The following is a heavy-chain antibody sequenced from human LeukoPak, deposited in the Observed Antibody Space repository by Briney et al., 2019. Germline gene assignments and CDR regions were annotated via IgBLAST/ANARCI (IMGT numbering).Heavy chain of an antibody. CDR1: GYTFTGCY. CDR2: INPNSGGA. CDR3: ARDVIAVAGLAFTPTTYWFDP. Sequence: ASVKVSCKASGYTFTGCYMHWVRQAPGQELEWMGRINPNSGGANYAQKFQGRVTMTRDTSISTAYMELSRLRSDDTAVYYCARDVIAVAGLAFTPTTYWFDPWGQGTLVTVSS. D-gene: IGHD6-19*01. J-gene: IGHJ5*02. V-gene: IGHV1-2*06.